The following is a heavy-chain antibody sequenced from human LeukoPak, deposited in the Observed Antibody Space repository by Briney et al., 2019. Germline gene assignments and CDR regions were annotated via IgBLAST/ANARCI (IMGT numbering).Heavy chain of an antibody. CDR3: ARGLASGYPPIPFDY. J-gene: IGHJ4*02. CDR2: VYYTGST. V-gene: IGHV4-59*12. D-gene: IGHD3-3*01. CDR1: GGSISSYY. Sequence: SETLSLTCTVSGGSISSYYWSWVRQPPGKGLEWIGFVYYTGSTNYSPSLKSRVTISVDTSKNQFSLSLDSVTAADTAVYYCARGLASGYPPIPFDYWGQGTLVTVSS.